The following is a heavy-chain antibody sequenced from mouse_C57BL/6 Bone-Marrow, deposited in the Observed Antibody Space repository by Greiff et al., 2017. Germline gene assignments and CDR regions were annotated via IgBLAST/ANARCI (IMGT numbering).Heavy chain of an antibody. CDR3: TYGSSNYYAMDY. V-gene: IGHV14-4*01. J-gene: IGHJ4*01. CDR2: IDPENGDT. Sequence: EVQLQQSGAELVRPGASVKLSCTASGFNIKDDYMHWVKQRPEQGLEWIGWIDPENGDTEYASKFQGKATITADTSSNTAYLQLSSLTSEDTAVYYCTYGSSNYYAMDYWGQGTSVTVSS. D-gene: IGHD1-1*01. CDR1: GFNIKDDY.